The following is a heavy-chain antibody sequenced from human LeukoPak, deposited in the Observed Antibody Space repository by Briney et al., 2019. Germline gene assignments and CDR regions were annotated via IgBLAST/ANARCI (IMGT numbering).Heavy chain of an antibody. D-gene: IGHD5-18*01. J-gene: IGHJ4*02. CDR1: GFTVSNTY. CDR2: IWYDGSNK. CDR3: ATSGYSYGSDFDY. Sequence: GGSLRLSCAASGFTVSNTYMSWVRQAPGKGLEWVAVIWYDGSNKYYADSVKGRFTISRDNSKNTLYLQMNSLRAEDTAVYYCATSGYSYGSDFDYWGQGTLVTVSS. V-gene: IGHV3-33*08.